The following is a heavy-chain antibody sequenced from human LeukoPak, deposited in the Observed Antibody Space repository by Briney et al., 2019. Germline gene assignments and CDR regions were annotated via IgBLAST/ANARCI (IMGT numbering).Heavy chain of an antibody. J-gene: IGHJ4*02. Sequence: GGSLRLSCAASGFTFDDYGMSWVRQAPGKGLEWVAFIRYDGSNKYYTDSVKGRFTISRDNSKNTLYLQMNSLRAEDTAVYYCAKDRPMYYYDSSGYLYWGQGTLVTVSS. CDR1: GFTFDDYG. CDR2: IRYDGSNK. D-gene: IGHD3-22*01. V-gene: IGHV3-30*02. CDR3: AKDRPMYYYDSSGYLY.